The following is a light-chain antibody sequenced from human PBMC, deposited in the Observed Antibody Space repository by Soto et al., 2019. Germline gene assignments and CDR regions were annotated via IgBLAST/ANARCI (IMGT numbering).Light chain of an antibody. V-gene: IGLV2-14*01. Sequence: QSVLTQPASVSGSPGQSITISCTGTSSDVGGYNYVSWYQQHPGKAPKLIIYDVSHRPSGVSNRFSGSKSGNTASLTISGLQAEDEADYYGSSYTYSRDVVFGGGTKLTVL. CDR2: DVS. CDR3: SSYTYSRDVV. J-gene: IGLJ2*01. CDR1: SSDVGGYNY.